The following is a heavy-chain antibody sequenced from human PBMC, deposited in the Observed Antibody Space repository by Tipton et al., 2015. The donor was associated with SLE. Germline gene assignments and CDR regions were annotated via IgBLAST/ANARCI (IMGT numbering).Heavy chain of an antibody. V-gene: IGHV3-9*01. Sequence: SLRLSCAASGLTFSSHGMHWVRQAPGKGLVWVAGINWYSTSIGYADSVKGRFTISRDSVTNSLYLQMNSLRVEDTALYYCVKDMLGTGFYFDSWGQGVQVTVSS. J-gene: IGHJ4*02. CDR1: GLTFSSHG. CDR2: INWYSTSI. D-gene: IGHD1-14*01. CDR3: VKDMLGTGFYFDS.